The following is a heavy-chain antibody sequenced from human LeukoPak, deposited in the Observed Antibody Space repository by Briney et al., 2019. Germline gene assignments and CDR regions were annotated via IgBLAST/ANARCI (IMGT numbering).Heavy chain of an antibody. CDR1: GFIFSRYW. V-gene: IGHV3-7*01. D-gene: IGHD3-10*01. CDR2: IKQDGSEK. Sequence: PGGSLRLSCAASGFIFSRYWMTWVRQAPGKGLEWVANIKQDGSEKYYVDSVKGRFTISRDNAKNSLYLQMNSLRAEDTAVYYCARSLFMVRGVIISQYFDYWGQGTLVTVSS. CDR3: ARSLFMVRGVIISQYFDY. J-gene: IGHJ4*02.